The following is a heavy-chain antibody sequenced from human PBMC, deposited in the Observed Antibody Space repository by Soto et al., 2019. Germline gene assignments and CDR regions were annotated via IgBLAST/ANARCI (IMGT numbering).Heavy chain of an antibody. V-gene: IGHV4-61*01. CDR2: IYYSGST. J-gene: IGHJ5*02. Sequence: SETLSLTCTVSGGPVSSGSYYWSWIRQPPGKGLEWIGYIYYSGSTNYNPSLKSRVTISVDTSKNQFSLKLSSVTAADTAVYYCARVWDDYSNGLPFFFDPWGQGTLVTVSS. CDR1: GGPVSSGSYY. CDR3: ARVWDDYSNGLPFFFDP. D-gene: IGHD4-4*01.